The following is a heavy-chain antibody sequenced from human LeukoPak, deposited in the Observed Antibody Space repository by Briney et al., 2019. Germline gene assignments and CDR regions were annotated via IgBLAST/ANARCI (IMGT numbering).Heavy chain of an antibody. CDR1: GGSFSGYH. Sequence: PSETLSLTCAVYGGSFSGYHWSWIRQPPGKGLEWIGEINHSESTNYNPSLKSRVTISVNTSKNQFSLKLSSVTAADTAVYYCARPGGYSSGWYGGYYFDYWGQGTLVTVSS. V-gene: IGHV4-34*01. CDR3: ARPGGYSSGWYGGYYFDY. J-gene: IGHJ4*02. D-gene: IGHD6-19*01. CDR2: INHSEST.